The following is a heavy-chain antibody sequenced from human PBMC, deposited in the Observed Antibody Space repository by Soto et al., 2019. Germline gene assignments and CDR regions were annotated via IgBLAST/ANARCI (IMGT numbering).Heavy chain of an antibody. J-gene: IGHJ6*02. V-gene: IGHV4-31*03. D-gene: IGHD3-10*01. CDR1: GGSISSGGYY. CDR3: ARDQKRIIMVRGVIIHYYYGMDV. Sequence: LSETLSLTCTVSGGSISSGGYYWSWIRQHPGKGLEWIGYIYYSGSTYYNPSLKSRVTISVDTSKNQFSLKLSSVTAADTAVYYCARDQKRIIMVRGVIIHYYYGMDVWGQGTTVTVSS. CDR2: IYYSGST.